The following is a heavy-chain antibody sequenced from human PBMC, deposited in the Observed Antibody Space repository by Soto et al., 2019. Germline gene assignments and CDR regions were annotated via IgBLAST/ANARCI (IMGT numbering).Heavy chain of an antibody. J-gene: IGHJ1*01. D-gene: IGHD6-13*01. CDR1: GFTFSSYG. CDR2: ISYDGSNK. CDR3: AKGNIAAAGNIGYFQH. V-gene: IGHV3-30*18. Sequence: GGSLRLSCAASGFTFSSYGMHWVRQAPGKGLEWVAVISYDGSNKYYADSVKGRFTISRDNSKNTLYLQMNSLRAEDTAVYYCAKGNIAAAGNIGYFQHWGQGTLVTVSS.